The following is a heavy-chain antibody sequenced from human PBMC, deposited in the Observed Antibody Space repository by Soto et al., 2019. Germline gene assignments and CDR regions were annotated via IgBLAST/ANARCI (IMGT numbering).Heavy chain of an antibody. J-gene: IGHJ4*02. CDR1: GYIFTNYG. V-gene: IGHV1-18*01. D-gene: IGHD3-22*01. CDR3: ARVRYHDTSGYYDVYY. CDR2: ISAYDGLT. Sequence: QVQLVQSAAEVKKPGASVKVSCKTSGYIFTNYGISWVRQAPGQGLEWMGWISAYDGLTNHSQKFQGRVTMTTDTSTSTAYMELRSLSSDDAAVYYCARVRYHDTSGYYDVYYWGQGPLVTVSS.